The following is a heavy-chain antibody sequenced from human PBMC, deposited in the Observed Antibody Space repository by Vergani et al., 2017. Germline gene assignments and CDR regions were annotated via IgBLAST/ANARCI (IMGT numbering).Heavy chain of an antibody. D-gene: IGHD3-10*01. J-gene: IGHJ4*02. CDR1: GFTFSSYE. V-gene: IGHV3-48*03. CDR3: GRVRAVITNY. Sequence: EVQLVESGGGLVQPGGSLRLSCAASGFTFSSYEMNWVRQAPGKGLEWVSYISSSGSTIYYADSVKGRFTISRDIAKNSLYLQMNSLRAEDTAVYECGRVRAVITNYWGQGTLVTVSS. CDR2: ISSSGSTI.